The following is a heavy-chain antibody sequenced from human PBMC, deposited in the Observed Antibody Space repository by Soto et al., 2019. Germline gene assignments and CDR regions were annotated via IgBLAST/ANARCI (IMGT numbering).Heavy chain of an antibody. CDR2: ISYDGSNK. CDR1: GFTFSSLG. Sequence: GSLRLSCAARGFTFSSLGMHWVRQAPGKGLEWVAVISYDGSNKYYADSVKGRFTISRDNSKNTLYLQMNSLRAEDTAVYYCAKDGKWLVLDYWGQGP. V-gene: IGHV3-30*18. D-gene: IGHD6-19*01. CDR3: AKDGKWLVLDY. J-gene: IGHJ4*02.